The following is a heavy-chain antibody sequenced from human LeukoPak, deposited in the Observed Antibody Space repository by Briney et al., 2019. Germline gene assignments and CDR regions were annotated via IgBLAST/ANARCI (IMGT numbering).Heavy chain of an antibody. V-gene: IGHV4-39*01. CDR3: ATLAGES. Sequence: SETMSLTCTVSGGSIISSAYSWGWIRQPPGKGLEYIGNIYYSGSAYYNPSLKSRVTLSVDTSNNQFSLRLTSVTAADTAVYYCATLAGESWGQGTLVTVSS. D-gene: IGHD1-26*01. J-gene: IGHJ5*02. CDR2: IYYSGSA. CDR1: GGSIISSAYS.